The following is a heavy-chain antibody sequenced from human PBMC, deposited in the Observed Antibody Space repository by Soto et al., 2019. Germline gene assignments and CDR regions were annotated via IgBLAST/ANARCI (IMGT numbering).Heavy chain of an antibody. CDR1: GYSFTSYW. Sequence: GKSLKISCKGSGYSFTSYWISWVRQMPGKGLEWMGRIDPSDSYTNYSPSFQGHVTISADKSISTAYLQWSSLKASDTAMYYCARLSSSGYYRTSIDYWGQGTLVTVS. J-gene: IGHJ4*02. V-gene: IGHV5-10-1*01. D-gene: IGHD3-22*01. CDR2: IDPSDSYT. CDR3: ARLSSSGYYRTSIDY.